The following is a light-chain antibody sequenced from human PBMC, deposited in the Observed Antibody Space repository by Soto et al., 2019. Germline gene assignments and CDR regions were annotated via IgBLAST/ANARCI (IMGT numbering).Light chain of an antibody. V-gene: IGKV3-11*01. J-gene: IGKJ5*01. CDR2: DAS. CDR1: QSVSNNY. Sequence: EIVLTQAPGTLSLSPGERATLSCRASQSVSNNYLAWYQPKPGQAPRLLIYDASNRATGIPARFSGSGSGTDFTLTISSLEPEDFAVYYCQQRSNWVGQGTRLEIK. CDR3: QQRSNW.